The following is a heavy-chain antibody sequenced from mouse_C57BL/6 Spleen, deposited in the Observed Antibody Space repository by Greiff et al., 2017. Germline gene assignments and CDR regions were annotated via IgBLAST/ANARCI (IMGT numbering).Heavy chain of an antibody. CDR1: GYTFTSYW. D-gene: IGHD2-4*01. V-gene: IGHV1-72*01. CDR3: ARGDYDYDVETFAY. CDR2: IDPNRGGT. Sequence: QVQLQQPGAELVKPGASVKLSCKASGYTFTSYWMHWVKQRPGRGLEWIGRIDPNRGGTKYNEKFKSKATLAVDKPSSTAYMQLSSLTSEDSAVYYCARGDYDYDVETFAYWGQGTLVTVSA. J-gene: IGHJ3*01.